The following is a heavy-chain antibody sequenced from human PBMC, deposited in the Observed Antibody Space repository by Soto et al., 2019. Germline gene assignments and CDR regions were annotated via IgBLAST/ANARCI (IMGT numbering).Heavy chain of an antibody. J-gene: IGHJ3*02. CDR3: AREGLTSAADDAFDI. D-gene: IGHD6-13*01. CDR1: GFTFSSYW. CDR2: INSDGSST. Sequence: GGSLRLSCAASGFTFSSYWMHWVRQAPGKGLVWVSRINSDGSSTSYADSVKGRFTISRDNAKNTLYLQMNSLRAEDKAVYYCAREGLTSAADDAFDIWGQGTMVTVSS. V-gene: IGHV3-74*01.